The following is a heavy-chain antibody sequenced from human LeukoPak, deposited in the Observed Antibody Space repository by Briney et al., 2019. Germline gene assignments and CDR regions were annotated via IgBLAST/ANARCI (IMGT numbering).Heavy chain of an antibody. J-gene: IGHJ3*02. CDR1: AFIFSGHW. Sequence: PGGSLRLSCEGSAFIFSGHWMNWVRQTPGKGLEWVSAISGSGGSTYYADSVKGRFTISRDNSKNTLYLQMNSLRAEDTAVYYCAKLARNYYDSSGYYYVSAFDIWGQGTMVTVSS. D-gene: IGHD3-22*01. V-gene: IGHV3-23*01. CDR3: AKLARNYYDSSGYYYVSAFDI. CDR2: ISGSGGST.